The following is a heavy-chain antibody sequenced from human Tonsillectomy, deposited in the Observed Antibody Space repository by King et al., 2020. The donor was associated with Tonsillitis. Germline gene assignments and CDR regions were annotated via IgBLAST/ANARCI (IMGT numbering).Heavy chain of an antibody. CDR1: GYTFEDYC. V-gene: IGHV3-20*04. J-gene: IGHJ6*03. Sequence: EVQLVESGGGVVRRGGSLGLSCAASGYTFEDYCMRCVRQAPGRGVEWGLGINWKGGSTGYADSVKGRFPISRDNAKNSLYLQMNRLRAEDTALYYCARDQDYYYYMDVWGNGTTVTVSS. CDR2: INWKGGST. CDR3: ARDQDYYYYMDV.